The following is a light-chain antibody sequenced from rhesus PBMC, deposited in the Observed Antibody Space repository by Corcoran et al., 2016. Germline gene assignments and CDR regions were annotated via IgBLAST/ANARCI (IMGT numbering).Light chain of an antibody. CDR3: LQYSSSPLT. CDR1: QGISSW. Sequence: DIQMTQSPSSLSASVGDKVTITCRASQGISSWVAWYQQKPGKAPKLLIYKASSLQSGVPSRFSGCGSGTDFTLTIISLQPEDFATYYCLQYSSSPLTFGGGTKVELK. V-gene: IGKV1-22*01. CDR2: KAS. J-gene: IGKJ4*01.